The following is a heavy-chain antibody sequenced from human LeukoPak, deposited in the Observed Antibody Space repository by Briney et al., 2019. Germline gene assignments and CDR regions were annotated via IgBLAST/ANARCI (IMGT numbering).Heavy chain of an antibody. CDR2: MYHSGST. CDR3: ARVSYYGSAGYSKYYFDN. D-gene: IGHD3-22*01. CDR1: GGSISSGVHY. V-gene: IGHV4-31*03. Sequence: SETLSLTCNVSGGSISSGVHYWSWIRQHPGKGLEWIGYMYHSGSTYYNPSLKSRVTISVDTSQNQFSLKLTSVTAADTAVYYCARVSYYGSAGYSKYYFDNWGQGTLVTVSS. J-gene: IGHJ4*02.